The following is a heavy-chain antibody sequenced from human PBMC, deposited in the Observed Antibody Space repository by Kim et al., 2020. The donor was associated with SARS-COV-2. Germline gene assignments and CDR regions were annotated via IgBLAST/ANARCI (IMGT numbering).Heavy chain of an antibody. J-gene: IGHJ5*02. CDR1: GGSFSGYY. D-gene: IGHD1-26*01. V-gene: IGHV4-34*01. CDR3: ARLIGGILRGP. Sequence: SETLSLTCAVYGGSFSGYYWSWIRQPPGKGLEWIGEINHSGSTNYNPSLKSRVTISVDTSKNQFSLKLSSVTAADTAVYYCARLIGGILRGPWGQGTLVTVSS. CDR2: INHSGST.